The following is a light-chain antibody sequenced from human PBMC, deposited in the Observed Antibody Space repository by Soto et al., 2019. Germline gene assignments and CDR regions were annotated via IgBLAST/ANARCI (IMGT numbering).Light chain of an antibody. CDR2: GTS. J-gene: IGKJ3*01. CDR1: QSVSSKY. V-gene: IGKV3-20*01. CDR3: QQYGSSRFT. Sequence: DIVLTQSPGTLSLSPGERATLSCRASQSVSSKYLAWYQQKPGQPPRVLIYGTSIRATGIPERFSGGGSGTDFTLTITRLESEDFAVYYCQQYGSSRFTFGPGTKGDFK.